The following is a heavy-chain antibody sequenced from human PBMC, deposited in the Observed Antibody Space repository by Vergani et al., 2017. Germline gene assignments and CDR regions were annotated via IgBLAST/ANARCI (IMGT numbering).Heavy chain of an antibody. Sequence: QVQVVQSGAEVKKSGASVKVSRKTSGYTFSNYYMHWVRQAPGQGLEWMGIINPSGGHTNNAQKFQGRVTMTRDTSTSTVYMELSSLRSEDTAIYYCARGDYGILTGYRYWGQGTLVTVSA. CDR2: INPSGGHT. D-gene: IGHD3-9*01. V-gene: IGHV1-46*03. CDR3: ARGDYGILTGYRY. J-gene: IGHJ4*02. CDR1: GYTFSNYY.